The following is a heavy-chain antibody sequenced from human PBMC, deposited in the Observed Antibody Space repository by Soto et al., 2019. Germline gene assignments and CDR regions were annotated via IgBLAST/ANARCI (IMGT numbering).Heavy chain of an antibody. D-gene: IGHD3-3*01. CDR1: GYTSTSYG. J-gene: IGHJ6*02. CDR3: ARDHYGIGFLEWLLSQSTYYYGMDV. V-gene: IGHV1-18*01. CDR2: ISAYNGNT. Sequence: ASVKVSCKASGYTSTSYGISWVRQAPGQGLEWMGWISAYNGNTNYAQKLQGRVTMTTDTSTSTAYMELRSLRSDDTAVYYCARDHYGIGFLEWLLSQSTYYYGMDVWGQGTTVTVSS.